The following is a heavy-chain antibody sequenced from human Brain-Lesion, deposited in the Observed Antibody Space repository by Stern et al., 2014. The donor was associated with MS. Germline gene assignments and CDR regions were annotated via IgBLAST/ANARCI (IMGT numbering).Heavy chain of an antibody. CDR2: IYFSGNT. CDR3: ARLPNYDFWGRFNYYGMDV. CDR1: GGSISSDTYY. Sequence: QVQLQESAPGLVKPSQTLSLTCTVSGGSISSDTYYWSWIRQPPGKGLEWIGYIYFSGNTQYNPSLKSRVIISVDTSKNEFSLKMSSVTVADTAVYYCARLPNYDFWGRFNYYGMDVWGQGTTVSVSS. V-gene: IGHV4-30-4*01. J-gene: IGHJ6*02. D-gene: IGHD3-3*01.